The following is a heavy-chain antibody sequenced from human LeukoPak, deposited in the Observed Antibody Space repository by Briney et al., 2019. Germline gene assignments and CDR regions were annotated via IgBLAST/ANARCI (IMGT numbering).Heavy chain of an antibody. CDR3: ARVKWELLNWFDP. Sequence: SETLSLTCTVSGGSISSYYWSWIRQPPGKGLEWIGYIYYSGSTNYNPSLKSRVTISVDTSKNQFSLKLSSVTAADTAVYYCARVKWELLNWFDPWGQGTLVTVSS. D-gene: IGHD1-26*01. J-gene: IGHJ5*02. CDR2: IYYSGST. V-gene: IGHV4-59*01. CDR1: GGSISSYY.